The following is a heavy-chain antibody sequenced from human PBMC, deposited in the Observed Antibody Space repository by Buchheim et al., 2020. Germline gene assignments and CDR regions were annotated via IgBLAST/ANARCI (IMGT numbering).Heavy chain of an antibody. CDR2: INHSGST. J-gene: IGHJ4*02. V-gene: IGHV4-34*01. CDR1: GGSFSGYY. Sequence: QVQLQQWGAGLLKPSETLSLTCAVYGGSFSGYYWSWIRQPPGKGLEWIGEINHSGSTNYNPSLKSRVTISVDTSKNQFSLELSSVTAADTAVYYCARGGGIAAAALYYFDYWGQGTL. CDR3: ARGGGIAAAALYYFDY. D-gene: IGHD6-13*01.